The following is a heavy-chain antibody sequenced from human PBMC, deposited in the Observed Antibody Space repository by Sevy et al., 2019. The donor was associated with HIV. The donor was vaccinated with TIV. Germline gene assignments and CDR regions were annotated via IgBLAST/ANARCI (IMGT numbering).Heavy chain of an antibody. CDR3: ARGAIAAAGYSYGMYV. Sequence: SETLSLTCAVSGASITSSAWWTWVRQPPGKGLEWIGKRYHSGSTTYNPSLKSRVTILVDDSKNQFSLHLKSVTAADTAVYYCARGAIAAAGYSYGMYVWGQGTTVTVSS. CDR2: RYHSGST. J-gene: IGHJ6*02. D-gene: IGHD6-13*01. V-gene: IGHV4-4*02. CDR1: GASITSSAW.